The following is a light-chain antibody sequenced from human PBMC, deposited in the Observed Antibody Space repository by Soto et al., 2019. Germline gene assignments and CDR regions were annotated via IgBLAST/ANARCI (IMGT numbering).Light chain of an antibody. Sequence: DIQMTQSPSTLSASVGDRVTITCRASQSISSWLAWYQQKPGKAPKLLIYDASRLESGVPSRFSGSGSGTECTLTISRLQPDDFATYYCQQYNSYSPWTFGQGTKVEIK. CDR1: QSISSW. V-gene: IGKV1-5*01. CDR2: DAS. J-gene: IGKJ1*01. CDR3: QQYNSYSPWT.